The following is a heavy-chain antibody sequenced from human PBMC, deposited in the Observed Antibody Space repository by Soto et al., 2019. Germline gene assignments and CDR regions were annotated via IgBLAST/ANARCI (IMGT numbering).Heavy chain of an antibody. CDR1: GFTFSSYG. Sequence: QVQLVESGGGVVQPGRSLRLSCAASGFTFSSYGMHWVRQAPGKGLEWVAVISYDGGSKYYADSVKGRLTISRDNPKNTLYLQMNSLRAEDTAVYYFAKDGKAGYGMDVWGQGTTGTVSS. CDR2: ISYDGGSK. D-gene: IGHD1-26*01. J-gene: IGHJ6*02. V-gene: IGHV3-30*18. CDR3: AKDGKAGYGMDV.